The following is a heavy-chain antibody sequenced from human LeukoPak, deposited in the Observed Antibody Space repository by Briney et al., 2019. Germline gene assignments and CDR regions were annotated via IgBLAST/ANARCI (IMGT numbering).Heavy chain of an antibody. V-gene: IGHV1-18*01. CDR1: GYTFISYG. CDR3: ARGGNWSPSYYYDY. J-gene: IGHJ4*02. CDR2: VSTYNGNT. D-gene: IGHD1-1*01. Sequence: ASVKVSCKTSGYTFISYGINWVRPAPGQGLEWMGWVSTYNGNTNYAQKVQGRVTMNTDTSTSTAYMELRSLRSDDTAVYYCARGGNWSPSYYYDYWGQGTLVTVSS.